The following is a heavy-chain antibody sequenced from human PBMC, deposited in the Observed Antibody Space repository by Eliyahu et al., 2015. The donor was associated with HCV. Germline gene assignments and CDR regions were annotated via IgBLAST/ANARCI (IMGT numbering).Heavy chain of an antibody. CDR1: GGSFSGYY. Sequence: QVQLQQWGAGLLKPSETLSLTCAVYGGSFSGYYWSWIRQPPGKGLEWIGEINHSGSTNYNPSLKSRVTISVDTSKNQFSLKLSSVTAADTAVYYCARTYSSSSYGPWGQGTLVTVSS. CDR3: ARTYSSSSYGP. CDR2: INHSGST. D-gene: IGHD6-6*01. J-gene: IGHJ5*02. V-gene: IGHV4-34*01.